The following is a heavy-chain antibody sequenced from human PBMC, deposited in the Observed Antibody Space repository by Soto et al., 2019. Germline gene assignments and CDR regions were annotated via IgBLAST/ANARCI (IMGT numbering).Heavy chain of an antibody. CDR3: ARDAASSGYSSGWGLDY. J-gene: IGHJ4*02. V-gene: IGHV3-11*06. D-gene: IGHD6-19*01. Sequence: QVQLVESGGGLVKPGGSLRLSCAASGFTFSDYYMSWIRQAPGKGLEWVSYISSSSGYTNYADSVKGRFTISRDNAKNSLYLQMNSLRAEDTAVYYCARDAASSGYSSGWGLDYWGQGTLVTVSS. CDR1: GFTFSDYY. CDR2: ISSSSGYT.